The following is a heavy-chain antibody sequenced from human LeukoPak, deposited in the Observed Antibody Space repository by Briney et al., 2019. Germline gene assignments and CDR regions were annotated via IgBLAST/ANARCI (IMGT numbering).Heavy chain of an antibody. V-gene: IGHV4-38-2*02. Sequence: SETLSLTCTVSGYSISSGYYWGWIRQPPGKGLEWIGSIYHSGSIYYNPSLKSRVTISVDTSKNQFSLKLSSVTAADTAVYYCARRGNYMDVWGKGTTVTVSS. CDR1: GYSISSGYY. CDR2: IYHSGSI. CDR3: ARRGNYMDV. J-gene: IGHJ6*03.